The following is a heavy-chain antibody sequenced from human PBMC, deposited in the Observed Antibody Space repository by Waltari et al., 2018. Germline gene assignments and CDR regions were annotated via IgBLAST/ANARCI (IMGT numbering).Heavy chain of an antibody. CDR3: VVGSSFDY. CDR1: GYSFTTTW. V-gene: IGHV5-51*01. CDR2: IYPGDSDT. Sequence: EVKKPGESLKISCEGSGYSFTTTWIGWVRQMPGKGLEWMGIIYPGDSDTRYSPSFQGQVTISADKSINTAYLQWSTLKASDTAMYYCVVGSSFDYWGQGTLVTVSS. D-gene: IGHD3-10*01. J-gene: IGHJ4*02.